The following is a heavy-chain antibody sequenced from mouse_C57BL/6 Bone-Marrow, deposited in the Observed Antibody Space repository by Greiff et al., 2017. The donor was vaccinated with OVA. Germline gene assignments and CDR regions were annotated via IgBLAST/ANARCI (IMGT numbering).Heavy chain of an antibody. Sequence: QVQLQQPGAELVKPGASVKLSCKASGYTFTSYWMQWVKQRPGQGLEWIGEIDPSDSYTNYNQKFKGKATLTVDTSSSTAYMQRSSLTSEDSAVYYCARNEDCNSDDSCVQDATLTDSS. CDR3: ARNEDCNSDDS. D-gene: IGHD4-1*01. CDR1: GYTFTSYW. CDR2: IDPSDSYT. J-gene: IGHJ2*01. V-gene: IGHV1-50*01.